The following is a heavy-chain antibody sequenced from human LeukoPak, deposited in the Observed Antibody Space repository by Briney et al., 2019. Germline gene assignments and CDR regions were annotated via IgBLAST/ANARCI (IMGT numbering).Heavy chain of an antibody. D-gene: IGHD1-7*01. CDR1: GGSISSSSYY. J-gene: IGHJ4*02. CDR3: TGELAGTTVHY. V-gene: IGHV4-39*01. CDR2: IYYSGST. Sequence: SETLSLTCTVSGGSISSSSYYWGWIRQPPGKGLEWIGSIYYSGSTYYNPSLKSRVTISVDTSKNQFSLKLSSVTATDTAVYYCTGELAGTTVHYWGQGILVTVSS.